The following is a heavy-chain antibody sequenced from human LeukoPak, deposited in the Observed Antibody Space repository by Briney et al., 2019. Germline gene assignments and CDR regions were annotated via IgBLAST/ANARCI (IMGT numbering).Heavy chain of an antibody. Sequence: GGSLRLSCAASGFTFSSYSMNWVRQAPGKGLEWVSSISSSSSYIYYADSVKGRFTISRDNAKNSLYLQMNSLRAEDTAVYYCARDLAYRVVAAGREGFDYWGQGTLVTVSS. J-gene: IGHJ4*02. CDR1: GFTFSSYS. V-gene: IGHV3-21*01. CDR2: ISSSSSYI. D-gene: IGHD2-15*01. CDR3: ARDLAYRVVAAGREGFDY.